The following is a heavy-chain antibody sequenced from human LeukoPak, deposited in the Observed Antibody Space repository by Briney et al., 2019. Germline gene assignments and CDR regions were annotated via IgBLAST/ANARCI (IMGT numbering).Heavy chain of an antibody. J-gene: IGHJ4*02. CDR1: GYRFTNYW. D-gene: IGHD6-19*01. V-gene: IGHV5-51*01. Sequence: GESLKISFKGPGYRFTNYWIGWVRPMPGKGPEWIGILYPGDSDTRYSPSFQGPVTLSPGKFLSTAYLPRENPKTPGPALYYLARRGGAVAGNFDYWGEGTLVTVS. CDR2: LYPGDSDT. CDR3: ARRGGAVAGNFDY.